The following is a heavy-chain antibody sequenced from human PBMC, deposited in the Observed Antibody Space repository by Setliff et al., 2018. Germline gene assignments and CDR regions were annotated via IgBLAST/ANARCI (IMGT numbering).Heavy chain of an antibody. CDR3: TNGWRNFDY. Sequence: PSETLSLTCNVSGTSVRTYYWTWIRQPPGKGLEWIGFIFFNGNKNYNPSFESRVTMSVDTSNNHVSLKLSSVTTADTAVYYCTNGWRNFDYWGQGKLVTVSS. CDR2: IFFNGNK. D-gene: IGHD6-19*01. J-gene: IGHJ4*02. V-gene: IGHV4-59*02. CDR1: GTSVRTYY.